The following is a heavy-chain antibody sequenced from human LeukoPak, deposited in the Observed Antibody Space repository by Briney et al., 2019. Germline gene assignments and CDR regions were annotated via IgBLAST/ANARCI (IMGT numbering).Heavy chain of an antibody. CDR2: IYTSGST. V-gene: IGHV4-4*07. Sequence: PSETLSLTCTVSGGSLSSYYWSWIRHRAGRGLEWIGRIYTSGSTNYNPSPKSRVTMSVDTSKNQFSLKLSSVTAADTAVYYCARAGNPYTGYSSSWYYYYYMDVWGKGTTVTVSS. CDR1: GGSLSSYY. D-gene: IGHD6-13*01. J-gene: IGHJ6*03. CDR3: ARAGNPYTGYSSSWYYYYYMDV.